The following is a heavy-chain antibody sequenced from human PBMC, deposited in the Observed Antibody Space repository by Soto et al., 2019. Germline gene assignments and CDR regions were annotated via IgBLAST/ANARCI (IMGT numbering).Heavy chain of an antibody. CDR2: INHTGGT. CDR3: AFCITVFASRIPQPDLAGQLPLSIDP. J-gene: IGHJ5*02. Sequence: TSAVYGESVDGYSWKWIGQPPGKGLEWIGEINHTGGTHYNPSLKSRVTMSVDTYKNHFSLRLSSVTAAETAIYYCAFCITVFASRIPQPDLAGQLPLSIDP. CDR1: GESVDGYS. V-gene: IGHV4-34*01. D-gene: IGHD3-3*01.